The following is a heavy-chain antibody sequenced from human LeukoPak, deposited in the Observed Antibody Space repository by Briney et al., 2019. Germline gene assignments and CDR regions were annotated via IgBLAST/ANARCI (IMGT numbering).Heavy chain of an antibody. D-gene: IGHD3-10*01. Sequence: PGGSLRLSCAASGFTFSTSSINWVRQAPGKGLEWVSSISGDSVYILYADSVKGRFIISRDNAKNSLYLQMNSLRAEDTAVYYCARDYGFGDYMSQYNWFDPWGQGTLVTVSS. V-gene: IGHV3-21*01. CDR1: GFTFSTSS. CDR2: ISGDSVYI. J-gene: IGHJ5*02. CDR3: ARDYGFGDYMSQYNWFDP.